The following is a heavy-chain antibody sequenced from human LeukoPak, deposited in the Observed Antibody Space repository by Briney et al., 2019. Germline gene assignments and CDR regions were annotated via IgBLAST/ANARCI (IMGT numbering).Heavy chain of an antibody. D-gene: IGHD1-1*01. Sequence: SETLSLTCTVSGGSISSYYWSWIRQPPGKGLEWIGYIYYSGSTNYNPSLKSRVTISVDTPKNQVSLQVNSVTPEDTAVYYCAREVGNALGYWGQGTLVTVSS. J-gene: IGHJ4*02. V-gene: IGHV4-59*12. CDR3: AREVGNALGY. CDR1: GGSISSYY. CDR2: IYYSGST.